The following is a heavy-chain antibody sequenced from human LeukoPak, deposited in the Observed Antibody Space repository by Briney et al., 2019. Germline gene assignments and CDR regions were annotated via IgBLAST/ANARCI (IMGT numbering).Heavy chain of an antibody. D-gene: IGHD1-1*01. CDR1: GFTFSNHG. CDR2: IWYDGSNK. V-gene: IGHV3-33*01. Sequence: PGGSLRLSCAASGFTFSNHGMHWVRQAPGKGLEWVALIWYDGSNKEYAVSVKGRFTISRDNSKNTLYLQMNSLRDEDTAVYYCARDQGTSTTAPKRKGRFDPWGQGTLVTVSS. CDR3: ARDQGTSTTAPKRKGRFDP. J-gene: IGHJ5*02.